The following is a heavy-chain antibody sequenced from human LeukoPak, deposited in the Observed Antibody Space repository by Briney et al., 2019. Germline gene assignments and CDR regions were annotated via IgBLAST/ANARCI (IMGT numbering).Heavy chain of an antibody. V-gene: IGHV3-30*02. CDR1: GFSFKNYG. D-gene: IGHD2-21*01. Sequence: GGSLRLSCAASGFSFKNYGMHWVRQAPGKGLEWVAYIRHHGKDKYYVDSVKGRFTVSRDNSKNMMYLQMNSLRAEDTAVYYCAKDADWACDYWGQGISVTVSS. CDR3: AKDADWACDY. CDR2: IRHHGKDK. J-gene: IGHJ4*02.